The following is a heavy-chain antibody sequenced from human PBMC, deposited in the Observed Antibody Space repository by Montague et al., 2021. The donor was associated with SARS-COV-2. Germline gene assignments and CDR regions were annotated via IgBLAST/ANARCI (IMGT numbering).Heavy chain of an antibody. J-gene: IGHJ5*02. V-gene: IGHV4-61*02. CDR1: GGSISSGSYY. CDR2: IYTSGST. Sequence: TLSLTCTVSGGSISSGSYYWSWIRQPTGKGLDWIGRIYTSGSTNYNPSLKGRVTISVDKYENQFSLKLSSVTDADTAVYYCARMGWLRGWFDPWCQGTLVTVSS. CDR3: ARMGWLRGWFDP. D-gene: IGHD5-12*01.